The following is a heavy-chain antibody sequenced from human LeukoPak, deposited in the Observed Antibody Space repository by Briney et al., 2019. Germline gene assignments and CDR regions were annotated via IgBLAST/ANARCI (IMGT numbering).Heavy chain of an antibody. V-gene: IGHV4-59*01. Sequence: SETLSLPCAASGGSLSGYYWRWFRQPPGKGLEWIGYISSSGSTKYNPSLKSRVTTSLDTSKNQFSLKLTSVTAADTPMYYCARGLGAGWNTALSNWGQGTLVTVSS. CDR3: ARGLGAGWNTALSN. CDR2: ISSSGST. D-gene: IGHD1-1*01. CDR1: GGSLSGYY. J-gene: IGHJ4*02.